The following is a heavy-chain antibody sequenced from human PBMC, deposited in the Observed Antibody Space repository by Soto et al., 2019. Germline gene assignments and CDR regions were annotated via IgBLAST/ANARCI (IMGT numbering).Heavy chain of an antibody. D-gene: IGHD3-3*01. Sequence: QVQLQESGPGLVKPSETLSLTCTVSGGSISGYYWSWIRQPPGKGLEWIGYIFYSGSLKYNPSLKSRVTMSVDTSKNHLSLRLTSVTAADTAVYFCARATTLFGVVLSDWVQGSLVTVSS. J-gene: IGHJ4*02. CDR2: IFYSGSL. V-gene: IGHV4-59*08. CDR3: ARATTLFGVVLSD. CDR1: GGSISGYY.